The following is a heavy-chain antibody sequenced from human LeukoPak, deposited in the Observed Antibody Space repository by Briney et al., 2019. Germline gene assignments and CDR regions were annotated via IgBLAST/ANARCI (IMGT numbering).Heavy chain of an antibody. V-gene: IGHV4-34*01. CDR3: ARAYTVSDNWFDP. Sequence: PSETLSLTCTVSGGSISSYYWSWIRQPPGKGLEWIGEINHSGSTNYNPSLKSRVTISVDTSKNQFSLKLSSVTAADTAVYYCARAYTVSDNWFDPWGQGTLVTVSS. CDR1: GGSISSYY. D-gene: IGHD3-16*01. CDR2: INHSGST. J-gene: IGHJ5*02.